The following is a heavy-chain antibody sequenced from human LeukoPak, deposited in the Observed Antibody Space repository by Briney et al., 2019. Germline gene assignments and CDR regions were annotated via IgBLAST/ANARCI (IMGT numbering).Heavy chain of an antibody. V-gene: IGHV1-18*01. D-gene: IGHD3-3*01. CDR2: ISAYNGNT. Sequence: ASVNVSCKASGYTFTSYGISSVRQAPGQGLEWMGWISAYNGNTNYAQKLQGRVTMTTDTSTSTAYMELRRLRSDETSVYCCARALLRFLEWSTDYWGQGTLVTVSS. CDR3: ARALLRFLEWSTDY. J-gene: IGHJ4*02. CDR1: GYTFTSYG.